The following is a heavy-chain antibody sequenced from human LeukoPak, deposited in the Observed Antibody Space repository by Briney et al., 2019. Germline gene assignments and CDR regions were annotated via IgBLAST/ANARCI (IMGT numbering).Heavy chain of an antibody. V-gene: IGHV4-59*01. Sequence: PLETLSLTCTVSGGSISSYYWSWIRQPPGKGLEWIGYIYYSGGTNYNPSLKSRVTISIDTSKNQFSLKLTSVTAADTAVYYCARVVGDGYSEYWGQGTLVTVSS. CDR2: IYYSGGT. D-gene: IGHD5-24*01. CDR1: GGSISSYY. CDR3: ARVVGDGYSEY. J-gene: IGHJ4*02.